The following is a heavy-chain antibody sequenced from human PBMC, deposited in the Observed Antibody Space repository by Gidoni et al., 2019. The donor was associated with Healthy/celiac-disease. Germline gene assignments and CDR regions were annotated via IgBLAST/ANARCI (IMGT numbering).Heavy chain of an antibody. CDR2: ISYDGSNK. D-gene: IGHD5-12*01. CDR3: ASLSVVEMATISY. Sequence: QVQLVESGGGVVQPGRSLRLSCAASGFTFRSYAMHWARQAPGKGLEWVAVISYDGSNKYYADSVKGRFTISRDNSKNTLYLQMNSLRAEDTAVYYCASLSVVEMATISYWGQGTLVTVSS. J-gene: IGHJ4*02. CDR1: GFTFRSYA. V-gene: IGHV3-30-3*01.